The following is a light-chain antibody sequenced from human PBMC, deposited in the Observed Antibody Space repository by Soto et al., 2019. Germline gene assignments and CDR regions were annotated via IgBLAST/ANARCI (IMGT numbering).Light chain of an antibody. Sequence: DIQMTQSPSTLSASVGYTFTITCRASQTINNCLAWYQQKPGKAPKLLISDASSLEPGVPSRFSGSGSGTEFTLSINSLQPDDFATYYCQQCYIYWTFGQGTTGDIK. CDR3: QQCYIYWT. V-gene: IGKV1-5*01. CDR1: QTINNC. J-gene: IGKJ1*01. CDR2: DAS.